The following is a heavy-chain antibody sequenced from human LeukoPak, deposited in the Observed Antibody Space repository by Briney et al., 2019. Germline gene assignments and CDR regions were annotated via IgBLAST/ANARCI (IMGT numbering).Heavy chain of an antibody. V-gene: IGHV3-30*04. CDR2: ISHDGRTK. D-gene: IGHD5-24*01. Sequence: GKSLTLSCVVSGFNFDNFAMHWVRQPLGKGLEWVAVISHDGRTKYYADSMKGRITISRDNSKNTLFLQMNNLRSEDTAVYFCARPSPPGDGYNPPDRWGQGTLVTVSS. J-gene: IGHJ5*02. CDR1: GFNFDNFA. CDR3: ARPSPPGDGYNPPDR.